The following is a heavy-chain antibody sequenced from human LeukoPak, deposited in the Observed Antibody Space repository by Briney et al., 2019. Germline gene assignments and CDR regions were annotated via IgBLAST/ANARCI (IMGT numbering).Heavy chain of an antibody. CDR1: GGSFSSGSYY. CDR2: IVYSVST. CDR3: ERGGLGDTFDY. Sequence: SETRSLTCTVLGGSFSSGSYYWSWIRQPPGKGLEGSWYIVYSVSTNYSPSLKSPVTILVNTSTNPFSLKLSSVTAADTGVYYCERGGLGDTFDYWGQGTLVTVSS. J-gene: IGHJ4*02. V-gene: IGHV4-61*01. D-gene: IGHD3-16*01.